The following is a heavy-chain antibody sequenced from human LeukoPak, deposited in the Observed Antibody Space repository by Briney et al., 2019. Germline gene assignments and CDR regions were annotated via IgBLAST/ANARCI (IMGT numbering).Heavy chain of an antibody. CDR3: ARAMVRGVSLFYYYYGMDV. CDR1: GYTFTSYG. V-gene: IGHV1-18*01. Sequence: ASVKVSCKASGYTFTSYGISWVRQAPGQGLEWMGWISAYNGNTNYAQKLQGRVTMTTDTSTSTAYMELRSLRSDDTAVYYCARAMVRGVSLFYYYYGMDVWGKGTTVTVSS. CDR2: ISAYNGNT. D-gene: IGHD3-10*01. J-gene: IGHJ6*04.